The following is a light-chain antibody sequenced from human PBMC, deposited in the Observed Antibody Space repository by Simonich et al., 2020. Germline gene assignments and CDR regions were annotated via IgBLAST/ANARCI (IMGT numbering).Light chain of an antibody. CDR2: KES. CDR3: QQYNSYSRYT. CDR1: QSISSW. Sequence: DIQMTQSPSTLSASVGDRVTITCRASQSISSWLACHQQKPGKAPKSLSYKESSLESGVPSRFSGSGSGTEFTLTISSLQPDDFATYYCQQYNSYSRYTFGQGTKLEIK. J-gene: IGKJ2*01. V-gene: IGKV1-5*03.